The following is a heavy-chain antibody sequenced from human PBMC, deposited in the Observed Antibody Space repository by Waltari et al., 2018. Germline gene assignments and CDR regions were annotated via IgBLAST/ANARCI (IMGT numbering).Heavy chain of an antibody. CDR2: IIPIFGTA. CDR1: GGTFSSYA. J-gene: IGHJ3*02. Sequence: QVQLVQSGAEVKKPGSSVKVSCKASGGTFSSYAISWVRQAPGPGLEWMGGIIPIFGTANYAQKFQGRVTITADESTSTAYMELSSLRSEDTAVYYCARGLGIVVVITRYDAFDIWGQGTMVTVSS. CDR3: ARGLGIVVVITRYDAFDI. D-gene: IGHD3-22*01. V-gene: IGHV1-69*12.